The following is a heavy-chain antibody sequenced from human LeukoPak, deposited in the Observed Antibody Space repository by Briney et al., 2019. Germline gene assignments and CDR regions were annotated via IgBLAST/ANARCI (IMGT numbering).Heavy chain of an antibody. CDR3: ARESPGTGGFDY. CDR1: GGTFSSYA. D-gene: IGHD7-27*01. Sequence: SVKVSCKASGGTFSSYAISWVRQAPGQGLEWMGRIIPILGIANYAQKFQGRVTITADKSTSTAYMELSSLRSEDTAVYYCARESPGTGGFDYWGQGTLVTVSS. CDR2: IIPILGIA. V-gene: IGHV1-69*04. J-gene: IGHJ4*02.